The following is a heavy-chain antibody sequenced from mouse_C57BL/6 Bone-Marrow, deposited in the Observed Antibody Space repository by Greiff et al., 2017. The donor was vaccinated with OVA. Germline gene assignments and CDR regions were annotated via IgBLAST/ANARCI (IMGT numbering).Heavy chain of an antibody. D-gene: IGHD2-13*01. V-gene: IGHV1-53*01. CDR3: ARQGDSMFAY. Sequence: QVQLQQPGTELVKPGVSVKLSCKASGYTFTSYWMHWVKQRPGQGLEWIGNINPSNGGTNYNQEFKSKATLTVDKSSSTAYMQLSRLTSADSAVYYCARQGDSMFAYWGQGTLVTVAA. J-gene: IGHJ3*01. CDR2: INPSNGGT. CDR1: GYTFTSYW.